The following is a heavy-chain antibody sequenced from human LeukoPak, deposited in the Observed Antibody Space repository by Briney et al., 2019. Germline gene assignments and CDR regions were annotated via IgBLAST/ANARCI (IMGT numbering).Heavy chain of an antibody. V-gene: IGHV3-66*01. J-gene: IGHJ4*02. Sequence: GESLRLSCAASGFNVSRNYMTWVRQGPGKGLEWVPLLYSGGHTYYADAVKGRFMISRDSSKNTLYLQMNSLRTDDTAVYYCARGIGDYSDYIVWGQGTLVTVSS. CDR3: ARGIGDYSDYIV. D-gene: IGHD4-11*01. CDR1: GFNVSRNY. CDR2: LYSGGHT.